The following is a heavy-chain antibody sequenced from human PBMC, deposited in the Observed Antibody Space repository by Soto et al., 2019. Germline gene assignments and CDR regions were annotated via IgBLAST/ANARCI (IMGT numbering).Heavy chain of an antibody. CDR2: INPNSGGT. J-gene: IGHJ5*02. V-gene: IGHV1-2*04. CDR3: AREVVVAATGWFDP. CDR1: GYTFTGYY. Sequence: GASVKVSCKASGYTFTGYYMHWVRQAPGQGLEWMGWINPNSGGTNYAQKFQGWVTMTRDTSISTAYMELSRLRSDDTAVYYCAREVVVAATGWFDPWGQGTLVTVSS. D-gene: IGHD2-15*01.